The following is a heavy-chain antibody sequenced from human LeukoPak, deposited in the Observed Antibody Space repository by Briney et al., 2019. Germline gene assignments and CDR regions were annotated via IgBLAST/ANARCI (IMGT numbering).Heavy chain of an antibody. CDR3: ASDRGKTNYMDV. CDR2: INPNSGGT. CDR1: GYTFTVYY. D-gene: IGHD2-8*01. J-gene: IGHJ6*03. Sequence: GASVTVSCKASGYTFTVYYMHWVRQAPGQGLEWMGWINPNSGGTNYAQKFQGRVTMTRDTSISTAYMELSRLRSDDTAVYYCASDRGKTNYMDVWGKGTTVTVSS. V-gene: IGHV1-2*02.